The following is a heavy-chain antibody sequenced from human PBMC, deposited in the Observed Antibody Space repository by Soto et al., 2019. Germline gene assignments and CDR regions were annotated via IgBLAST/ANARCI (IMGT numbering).Heavy chain of an antibody. J-gene: IGHJ4*02. CDR1: GFTFSSYA. D-gene: IGHD3-9*01. CDR2: ISYDGRNK. Sequence: GGSLRLSCAASGFTFSSYAMHWVRQAPGKGLEWVAVISYDGRNKYYADSVKGRFTISRDNSKNTLYLQMNSLRAEDTAVYYCARDEGRYFDWLQIDYWGQGTLVTVSS. CDR3: ARDEGRYFDWLQIDY. V-gene: IGHV3-30*04.